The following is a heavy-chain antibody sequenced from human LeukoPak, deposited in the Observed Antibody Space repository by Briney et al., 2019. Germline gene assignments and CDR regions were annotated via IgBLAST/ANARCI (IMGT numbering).Heavy chain of an antibody. CDR1: EFTFNNYA. Sequence: HPGGSLRLSCAASEFTFNNYAMSWVRQAPGKGLEWVSAISGSAGGTYYADSMKGRFTISRDNSMNTLYLQMNNLRAEDTAVYYCAKTPGYYSVAYFDYWGQGTLVTVSS. J-gene: IGHJ4*02. CDR2: ISGSAGGT. D-gene: IGHD3-9*01. CDR3: AKTPGYYSVAYFDY. V-gene: IGHV3-23*01.